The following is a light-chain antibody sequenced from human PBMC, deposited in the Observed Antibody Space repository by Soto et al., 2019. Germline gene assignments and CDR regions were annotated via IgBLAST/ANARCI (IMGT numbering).Light chain of an antibody. CDR3: NSYTTSSTLA. Sequence: QSVLTQPASVSGSPGQSITISCTGTSSDVGGYNYVSWYQQHPGKAPKLMIYEVTNRPSGISDRFSASKSGNTASLTISGLQAEDEADYYCNSYTTSSTLAFGGGTQLTVL. V-gene: IGLV2-14*01. J-gene: IGLJ2*01. CDR1: SSDVGGYNY. CDR2: EVT.